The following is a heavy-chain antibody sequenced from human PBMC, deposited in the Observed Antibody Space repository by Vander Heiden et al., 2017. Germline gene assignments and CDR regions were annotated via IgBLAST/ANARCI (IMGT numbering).Heavy chain of an antibody. V-gene: IGHV4-59*01. CDR1: GGPISSYY. CDR3: ARDKGGDHFDY. D-gene: IGHD4-17*01. Sequence: QVQLQESGPGLVKPSETLSLTCPASGGPISSYYWSWVRQPPGKGLEWIGYIYYSGSTNYNPSLKSRVTISVDTSKNQFSLKLSSVTAADTAVYYCARDKGGDHFDYWGQGTLVTVSS. J-gene: IGHJ4*02. CDR2: IYYSGST.